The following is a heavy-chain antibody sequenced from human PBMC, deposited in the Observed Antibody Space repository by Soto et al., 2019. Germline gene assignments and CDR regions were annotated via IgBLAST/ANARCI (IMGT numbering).Heavy chain of an antibody. D-gene: IGHD3-3*01. CDR3: ARDRAESIFGVVIKTDYYYYYMDV. CDR1: GGTFSSYT. Sequence: SVKVSCKASGGTFSSYTISWVRQAPGQGLEWMGRIIPILGIANYAQKFQGRVTITADKSTSTAYMELSSLRSEDTAVYYCARDRAESIFGVVIKTDYYYYYMDVWGKGTTVTVPS. CDR2: IIPILGIA. V-gene: IGHV1-69*04. J-gene: IGHJ6*03.